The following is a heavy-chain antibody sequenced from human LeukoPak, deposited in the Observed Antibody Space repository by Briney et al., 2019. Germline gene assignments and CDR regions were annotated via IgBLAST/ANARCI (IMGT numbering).Heavy chain of an antibody. CDR2: INPNSGGA. V-gene: IGHV1-2*02. Sequence: ASVKVSCKTSGYSFTDYYMHWVRQAPGQGLEWMGWINPNSGGASSAQKFQGRVTMTRDTSISTVYMEVSWLTSDDTAIYYCARADRLHGGPYLIGPWGQGILVTVSS. D-gene: IGHD2-21*01. CDR3: ARADRLHGGPYLIGP. J-gene: IGHJ5*02. CDR1: GYSFTDYY.